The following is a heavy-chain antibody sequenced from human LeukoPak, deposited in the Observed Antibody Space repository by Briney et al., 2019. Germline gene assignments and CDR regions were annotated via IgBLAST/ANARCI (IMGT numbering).Heavy chain of an antibody. D-gene: IGHD3-10*01. J-gene: IGHJ6*02. CDR3: ARDSRGGYYYGMDV. CDR2: IKQDGSEK. Sequence: GGSLRLSCAASGFTFSAYWMSWVRQAPGRGLEWVVNIKQDGSEKYYVDSVKGRFTISRGNAKNSLYLQMNSLRAEDTAVYYCARDSRGGYYYGMDVWGQGTRSPSP. V-gene: IGHV3-7*04. CDR1: GFTFSAYW.